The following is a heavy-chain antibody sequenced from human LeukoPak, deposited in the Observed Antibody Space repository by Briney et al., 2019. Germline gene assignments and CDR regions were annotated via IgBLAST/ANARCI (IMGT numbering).Heavy chain of an antibody. J-gene: IGHJ6*03. CDR3: ARDRAGPYYMDV. CDR1: GYTFTSYG. CDR2: ISAYNGNT. Sequence: ASVKVSCKASGYTFTSYGISWVRQAPGQGLEWMGWISAYNGNTNHAQKLQGRVTMTTDTSTSTAYMELRSLRSDDTAVYYCARDRAGPYYMDVWGKGTTVTVSS. V-gene: IGHV1-18*01.